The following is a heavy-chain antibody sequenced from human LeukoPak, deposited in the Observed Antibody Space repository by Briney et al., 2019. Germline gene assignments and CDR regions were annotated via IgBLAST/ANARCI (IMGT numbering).Heavy chain of an antibody. J-gene: IGHJ5*02. CDR3: ARGVGSSGWYGDWFDP. CDR1: GGSISSYY. CDR2: IYTSGST. D-gene: IGHD6-19*01. Sequence: RPSETLSLTCTVSGGSISSYYWSWIRQPAGKGLEWIGRIYTSGSTNYNPSLKSRVTISVDTSKNQFSLKLSSVTAADTAVYYCARGVGSSGWYGDWFDPWGQGTLVTVSS. V-gene: IGHV4-4*07.